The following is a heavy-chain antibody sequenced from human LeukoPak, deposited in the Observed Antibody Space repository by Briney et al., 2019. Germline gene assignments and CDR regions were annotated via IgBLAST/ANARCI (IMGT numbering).Heavy chain of an antibody. D-gene: IGHD5-18*01. J-gene: IGHJ4*02. CDR3: ARDGNGYSYGKFDY. CDR2: ISYDGSNK. CDR1: GFTFSSYA. Sequence: GGSLRLSCAASGFTFSSYAMHWVRQAPGKGLEWVAVISYDGSNKYYADSVKGRFTISRDNSKDTLYLQMNSLRAEDTAVYYCARDGNGYSYGKFDYWGQGTLVTVSS. V-gene: IGHV3-30-3*01.